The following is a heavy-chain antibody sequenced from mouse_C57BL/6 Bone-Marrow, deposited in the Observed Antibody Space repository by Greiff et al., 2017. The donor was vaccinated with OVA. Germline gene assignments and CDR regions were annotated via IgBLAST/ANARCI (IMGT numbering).Heavy chain of an antibody. CDR3: APSFITTVVATEYFDV. CDR1: GYSFPDYN. V-gene: IGHV1-39*01. CDR2: INPNYGTT. J-gene: IGHJ1*03. Sequence: EVQLQQSGPELVKPGASVKISCKASGYSFPDYNMNWVKQSNGKSLEWIGVINPNYGTTSYNQKCKGKATLTVDQSSSTAYMQLNSLTSEDSAVYYCAPSFITTVVATEYFDVWGTGTTVTVSS. D-gene: IGHD1-1*01.